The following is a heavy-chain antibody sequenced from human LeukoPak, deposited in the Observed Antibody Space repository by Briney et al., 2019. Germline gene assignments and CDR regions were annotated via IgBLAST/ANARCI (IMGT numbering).Heavy chain of an antibody. CDR3: ARDGVRYSGYGAFDY. V-gene: IGHV4-31*03. Sequence: PSETLSLTCTVSGGSISSGGYYGSWIRQHRGKGLEWIGYVYFSGITYYNPSLKSRVTISLDRSKNQFYLEVNSVTAAATAVYFCARDGVRYSGYGAFDYWGQGALVTVSS. D-gene: IGHD5-12*01. CDR2: VYFSGIT. J-gene: IGHJ4*02. CDR1: GGSISSGGYY.